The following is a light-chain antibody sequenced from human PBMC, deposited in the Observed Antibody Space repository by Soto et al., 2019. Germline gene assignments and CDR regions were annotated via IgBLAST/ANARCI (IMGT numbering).Light chain of an antibody. CDR1: QSVSSSY. J-gene: IGKJ4*01. V-gene: IGKV3-20*01. CDR2: GAS. CDR3: QQYGSSPLT. Sequence: ESVSTQSPGTLSLSPGERAARSCRGSQSVSSSYLAWYQQKPGQAPRLLIYGASSRATGIPDRFSGSGSGTDFTLTISRLEPEDFAVYYCQQYGSSPLTFGGGTKVDIK.